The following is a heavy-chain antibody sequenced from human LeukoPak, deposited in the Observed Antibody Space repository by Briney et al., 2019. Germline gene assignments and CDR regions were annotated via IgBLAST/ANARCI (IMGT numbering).Heavy chain of an antibody. Sequence: SVKVSCKASGGTFSSYAISWVRQAPGQGLEWMGGIIPIFGTANYAQKFQGGVTITADESTSTAYMELSSLRSEDTAVYYCATSTRYYYYGMDVWGQGTTVTVSS. D-gene: IGHD6-6*01. CDR1: GGTFSSYA. V-gene: IGHV1-69*13. CDR2: IIPIFGTA. CDR3: ATSTRYYYYGMDV. J-gene: IGHJ6*02.